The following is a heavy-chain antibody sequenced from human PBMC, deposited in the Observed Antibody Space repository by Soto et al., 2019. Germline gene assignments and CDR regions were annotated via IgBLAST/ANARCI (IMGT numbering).Heavy chain of an antibody. D-gene: IGHD6-13*01. CDR3: VGQQLVRGGY. CDR1: GFTFSSYA. CDR2: ISYDGSNK. J-gene: IGHJ4*02. Sequence: QVQLVESGGGVVQPGRSLRLSCAASGFTFSSYAMHWVRQAPGKGLEWVAVISYDGSNKYYADSVKGRFTISRDNSKNTLYPQMNSLRAEDTAVCYCVGQQLVRGGYWGQGTLVTVSS. V-gene: IGHV3-30-3*01.